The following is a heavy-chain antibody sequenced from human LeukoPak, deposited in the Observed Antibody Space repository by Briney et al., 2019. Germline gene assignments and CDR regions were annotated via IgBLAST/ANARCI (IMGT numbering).Heavy chain of an antibody. CDR1: GFTFSSYS. V-gene: IGHV3-21*01. J-gene: IGHJ3*02. D-gene: IGHD1-26*01. Sequence: GGSLRLSCAASGFTFSSYSMSWVRQAPGKGLEWVSSISSSSSYIYYADSVKGRFTISRDNAKNSLYLQMNSLRAEDTAVYYCAREGGSGSYSDAFDIWGQGTMVTVSS. CDR3: AREGGSGSYSDAFDI. CDR2: ISSSSSYI.